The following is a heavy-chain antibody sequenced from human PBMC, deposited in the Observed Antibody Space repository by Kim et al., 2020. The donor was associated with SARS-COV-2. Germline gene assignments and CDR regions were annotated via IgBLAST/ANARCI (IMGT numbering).Heavy chain of an antibody. CDR3: ARGLERAGRGSTSDPWWFDA. V-gene: IGHV3-21*01. D-gene: IGHD2-2*01. J-gene: IGHJ5*02. CDR1: GFTFSSYS. CDR2: ISSSSSYI. Sequence: GGSLRLSCAASGFTFSSYSMNWVRQAPGKGLEWVSSISSSSSYIYYADSVKGRFTISRDNAKNSLYLQMNSLRAEDTAVYYCARGLERAGRGSTSDPWWFDAWGQGTLVTVSS.